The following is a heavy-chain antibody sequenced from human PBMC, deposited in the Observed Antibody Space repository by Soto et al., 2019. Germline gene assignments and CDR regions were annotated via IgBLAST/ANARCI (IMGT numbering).Heavy chain of an antibody. CDR1: GFTFSSYS. Sequence: GGSLRLSCAASGFTFSSYSMNWVRQAPGKGLEWVSYISSSSSTIYYADSVKGRFTISRDNAKNSRYLQMNSLRAEDTAVYYCARIDCSSTSCYSGFDYWGQGTLVTVSS. CDR2: ISSSSSTI. V-gene: IGHV3-48*01. J-gene: IGHJ4*02. CDR3: ARIDCSSTSCYSGFDY. D-gene: IGHD2-2*01.